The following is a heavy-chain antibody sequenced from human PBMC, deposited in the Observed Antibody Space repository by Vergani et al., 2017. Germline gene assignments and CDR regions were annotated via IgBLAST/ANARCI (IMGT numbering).Heavy chain of an antibody. J-gene: IGHJ4*02. CDR3: ARVEVATIGGTYYFDY. CDR2: IYYSGST. CDR1: GGSISSYY. Sequence: QVQLQQWGAGLVKPSETLSLTCTVSGGSISSYYWSWIRQPPGKGLEWIGYIYYSGSTNYNPSLKSRVTISVDTSKNQFSLQLSSVTAADTAVYYCARVEVATIGGTYYFDYWGQGTLVTVSS. D-gene: IGHD5-24*01. V-gene: IGHV4-59*01.